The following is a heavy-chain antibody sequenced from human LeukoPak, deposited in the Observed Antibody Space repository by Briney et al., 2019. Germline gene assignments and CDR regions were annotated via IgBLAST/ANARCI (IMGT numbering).Heavy chain of an antibody. J-gene: IGHJ4*02. CDR3: ARAQGEQWLNY. V-gene: IGHV3-33*01. CDR1: GFIFSNYG. Sequence: PGGSLRLSCAASGFIFSNYGMHWVRQAPGKGREWVALIWYDGSNEYYTESVKGRFTISRDNSKNTLYLQMSSLRAEDTAVYYCARAQGEQWLNYWGQGTLVTVSS. CDR2: IWYDGSNE. D-gene: IGHD6-19*01.